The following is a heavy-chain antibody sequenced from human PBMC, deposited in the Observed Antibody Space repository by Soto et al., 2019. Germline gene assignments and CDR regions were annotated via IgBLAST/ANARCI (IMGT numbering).Heavy chain of an antibody. CDR3: ARFVHWNGPYYGMDV. Sequence: GGSLRLSCAASGFTFSSYGMHWVRQAPGKGLEWVAVISYDGSNKYYADSVKGRFTINPDTSKNQFSLQLNSVTPEDTAVYYCARFVHWNGPYYGMDVWGQGTTVTVSS. D-gene: IGHD1-1*01. CDR2: ISYDGSNK. J-gene: IGHJ6*02. V-gene: IGHV3-30*03. CDR1: GFTFSSYG.